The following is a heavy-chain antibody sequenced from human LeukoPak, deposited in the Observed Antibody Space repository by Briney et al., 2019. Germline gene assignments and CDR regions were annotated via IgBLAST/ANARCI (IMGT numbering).Heavy chain of an antibody. V-gene: IGHV3-66*01. D-gene: IGHD2-15*01. Sequence: GGSLRLSCAASGFTVTSDYMTWVRQAPGKGLEWVSIISSGGNTYYADTVKGRFIISRDNSKNTLYLQMHSLRAEDTAVYYCARDPYCSGGSCCQAWGQGTLVTVSS. CDR2: ISSGGNT. CDR3: ARDPYCSGGSCCQA. CDR1: GFTVTSDY. J-gene: IGHJ5*02.